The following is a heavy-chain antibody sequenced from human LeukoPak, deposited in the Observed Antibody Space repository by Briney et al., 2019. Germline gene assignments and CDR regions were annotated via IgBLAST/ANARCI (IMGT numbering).Heavy chain of an antibody. CDR3: ARRVGYCGGDNCYESDS. J-gene: IGHJ4*02. Sequence: SETVSLTCTVSGGSISSYYWSWIRQPPGKGLEWIGHISYTGSTNYSPPLRSRVTISVDKPKSQFSLELRSVTAADTAVYYCARRVGYCGGDNCYESDSWGQGTLVTVSS. CDR1: GGSISSYY. D-gene: IGHD2-15*01. CDR2: ISYTGST. V-gene: IGHV4-59*08.